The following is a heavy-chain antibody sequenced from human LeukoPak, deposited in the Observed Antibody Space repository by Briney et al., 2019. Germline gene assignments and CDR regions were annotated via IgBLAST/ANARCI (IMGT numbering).Heavy chain of an antibody. Sequence: TGGSLRLSCAASGFTFSSYSMNWVRQAPGKGLEWVSSISSSSSYIYYADSVKGRFTISRDNAKNSLYLQMNSLRAEDTAVYYCARGRRDYGDYPYWGQGTLVTVSS. J-gene: IGHJ4*02. CDR3: ARGRRDYGDYPY. D-gene: IGHD4-17*01. CDR2: ISSSSSYI. V-gene: IGHV3-21*01. CDR1: GFTFSSYS.